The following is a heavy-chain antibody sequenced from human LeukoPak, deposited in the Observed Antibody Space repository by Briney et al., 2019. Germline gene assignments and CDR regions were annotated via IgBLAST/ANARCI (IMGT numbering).Heavy chain of an antibody. CDR3: ARVPFIAVAHNWFDP. CDR1: GYTFTGYY. V-gene: IGHV1-2*02. J-gene: IGHJ5*02. CDR2: INPNSGGT. D-gene: IGHD6-19*01. Sequence: ASVKVSCKASGYTFTGYYMHWVRQAPGQGLEWMGWINPNSGGTNYAQKFQGRVTMTRDTSISTAYMELSRLRSDDTAVYYCARVPFIAVAHNWFDPWGQGTLVTVSS.